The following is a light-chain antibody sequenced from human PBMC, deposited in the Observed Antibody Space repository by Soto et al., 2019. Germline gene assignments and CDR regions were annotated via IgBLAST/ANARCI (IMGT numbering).Light chain of an antibody. CDR1: KSITNY. Sequence: DIQMTQSPSSLSASVGDRVTITCRASKSITNYLNWYQQKPGKAPKLLINAASTLQSGVPSRFSGSGSGTDFTLIISSLQPEDFATYYFQHSNSTLALTFGRGTKV. CDR2: AAS. CDR3: QHSNSTLALT. V-gene: IGKV1-39*01. J-gene: IGKJ4*01.